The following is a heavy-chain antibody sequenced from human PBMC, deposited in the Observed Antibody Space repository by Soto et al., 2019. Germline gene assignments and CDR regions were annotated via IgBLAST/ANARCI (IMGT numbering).Heavy chain of an antibody. CDR2: MTYDGSNQ. J-gene: IGHJ4*02. CDR3: ARAPSGSYPEFDY. V-gene: IGHV3-30-3*01. CDR1: GFIFSSYT. Sequence: GGSLRLSCAASGFIFSSYTMHWVRQAPGKGLEWVGVMTYDGSNQYYADSVKGRFTISRDNSRNMLFLQMNSLRPDDTAVYYCARAPSGSYPEFDYWGQGTLVTVSS. D-gene: IGHD1-26*01.